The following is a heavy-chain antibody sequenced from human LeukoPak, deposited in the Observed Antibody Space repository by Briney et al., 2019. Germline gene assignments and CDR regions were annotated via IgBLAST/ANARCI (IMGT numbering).Heavy chain of an antibody. CDR1: GYTFTSYA. D-gene: IGHD6-13*01. V-gene: IGHV7-4-1*02. J-gene: IGHJ6*03. CDR2: INTNTGNP. Sequence: ASVKVSCEASGYTFTSYAMNWVRQAPGQGLEWMGWINTNTGNPTYAQGFTGRFVFSLDTSVSTAYLQISSLKAEDSAVYYCARVVSAAADNYYYYMDVWGKGTTVTVSS. CDR3: ARVVSAAADNYYYYMDV.